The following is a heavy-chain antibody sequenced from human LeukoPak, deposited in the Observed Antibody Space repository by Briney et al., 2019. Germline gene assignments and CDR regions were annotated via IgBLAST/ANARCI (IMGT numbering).Heavy chain of an antibody. D-gene: IGHD3-16*01. CDR3: ARHGGWGAFDI. CDR1: GGSISTYY. J-gene: IGHJ3*02. V-gene: IGHV4-39*01. CDR2: IYYSGST. Sequence: SETLSLTCTVSGGSISTYYWNWIRQPPGKGLEWIGSIYYSGSTYYNPSLKSRVTISVDTSKNQFSLKLSSVTAADTAVYYCARHGGWGAFDIWGQGTMVTVSS.